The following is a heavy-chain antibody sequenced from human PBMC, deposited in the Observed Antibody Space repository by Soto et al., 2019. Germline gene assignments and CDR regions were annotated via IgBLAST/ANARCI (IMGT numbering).Heavy chain of an antibody. D-gene: IGHD4-17*01. Sequence: QITLKESGPTLVKPTQTLTLTCTFSGFSRTTSGVGVAWIRQPPGKALEWLALMYWDEHKRDSPSPNSRLTLTQETSKNQVVLTMTNLEPADTATYFCAHRTTTVTWWFDPWGQATLVTVSS. J-gene: IGHJ5*01. CDR3: AHRTTTVTWWFDP. CDR1: GFSRTTSGVG. CDR2: MYWDEHK. V-gene: IGHV2-5*02.